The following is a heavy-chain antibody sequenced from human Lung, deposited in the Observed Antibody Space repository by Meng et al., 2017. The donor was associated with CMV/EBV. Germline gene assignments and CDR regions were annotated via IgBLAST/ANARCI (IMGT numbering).Heavy chain of an antibody. J-gene: IGHJ4*02. CDR1: GFTFSSYA. CDR3: ARPGSYGGTPYYFDY. V-gene: IGHV3-30-3*01. Sequence: SCAASGFTFSSYAMHWVRQAPGKGLEWVAVISYDGSNKYYADSVKGRFTISRDNSKNTLYLQMNSLRAEETAVYYCARPGSYGGTPYYFDYSGQGXLVTVSS. CDR2: ISYDGSNK. D-gene: IGHD4-23*01.